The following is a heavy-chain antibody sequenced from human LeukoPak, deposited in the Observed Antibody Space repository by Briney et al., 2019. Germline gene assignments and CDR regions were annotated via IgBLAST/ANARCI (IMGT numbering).Heavy chain of an antibody. D-gene: IGHD6-19*01. CDR1: GGTFSSYA. Sequence: RASVKVSCKASGGTFSSYAISWVRQAPGQGLEWMGGIIPIFGTANYAQKFQGRVTITADESTSTAYMELSSLRSEDTAVYYCAREGGQLSSGWTGGISWYFDYWGQGTLVTVSS. V-gene: IGHV1-69*13. CDR3: AREGGQLSSGWTGGISWYFDY. J-gene: IGHJ4*02. CDR2: IIPIFGTA.